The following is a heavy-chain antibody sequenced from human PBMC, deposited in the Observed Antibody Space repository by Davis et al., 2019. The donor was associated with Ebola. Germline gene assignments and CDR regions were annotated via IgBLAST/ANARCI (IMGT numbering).Heavy chain of an antibody. Sequence: PGGSLRLSCAASGFTFSSYAMSWVRQAPGKGLEWVSAISGSGGSTYYADSVKGRFTISRDDSKNTAYLQMNSLKTEDTAVYYCTGTTVVNDYWGQGTLVTVSS. CDR2: ISGSGGST. CDR3: TGTTVVNDY. D-gene: IGHD4-23*01. J-gene: IGHJ4*02. V-gene: IGHV3-23*01. CDR1: GFTFSSYA.